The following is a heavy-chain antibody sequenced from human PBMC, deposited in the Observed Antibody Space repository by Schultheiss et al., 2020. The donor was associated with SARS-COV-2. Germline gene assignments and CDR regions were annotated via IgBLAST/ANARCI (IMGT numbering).Heavy chain of an antibody. Sequence: SETLSLTCTVSGGSVSSGSYYWSWIRQPPGKGLEWIGYIYYSGSTNYNPSLKSRVTISVDTSKNQFSLKLSSVTPEDTAVYYCVSAGMDVWGQGTTVTVSS. J-gene: IGHJ6*02. CDR1: GGSVSSGSYY. CDR3: VSAGMDV. V-gene: IGHV4-61*01. CDR2: IYYSGST.